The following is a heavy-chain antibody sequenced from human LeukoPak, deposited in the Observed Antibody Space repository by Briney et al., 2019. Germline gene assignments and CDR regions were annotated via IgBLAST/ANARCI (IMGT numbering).Heavy chain of an antibody. D-gene: IGHD5-12*01. Sequence: NPGGSLRLSCAASGFTFTSYAMHWVRQAPGQRLEWMGWINAGNGNTKYSQKFQGRVTITRDTSASTAYMELSSLRSEDTAVYYCARGGYSGYHPARAMDVWGQGTTVTVSS. CDR3: ARGGYSGYHPARAMDV. CDR2: INAGNGNT. J-gene: IGHJ6*02. CDR1: GFTFTSYA. V-gene: IGHV1-3*01.